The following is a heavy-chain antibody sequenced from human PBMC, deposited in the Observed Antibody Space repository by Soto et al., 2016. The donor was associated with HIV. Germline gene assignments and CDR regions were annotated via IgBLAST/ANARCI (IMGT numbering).Heavy chain of an antibody. Sequence: QVQLQESGPGLVKPSETLSLTCAVSGYSISSGYYWGWIRQPPGKGLEWIGSIYHSGSTYYNPSLKSRVTISVDTSKNQFSLKLSSVTAADTAVYYCARAEDGIAVAGPLDYWGQGTLVTVSS. CDR3: ARAEDGIAVAGPLDY. J-gene: IGHJ4*02. CDR2: IYHSGST. V-gene: IGHV4-38-2*01. D-gene: IGHD6-19*01. CDR1: GYSISSGYY.